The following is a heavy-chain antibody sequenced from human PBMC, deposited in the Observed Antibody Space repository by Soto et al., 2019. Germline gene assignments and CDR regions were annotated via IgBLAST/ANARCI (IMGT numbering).Heavy chain of an antibody. D-gene: IGHD3-10*01. CDR2: IYPGDSDT. V-gene: IGHV5-51*01. J-gene: IGHJ3*01. CDR3: ARLPGVRGVFDGFNV. Sequence: ESLKISCKGSGYSFAGYWIGWVRQMPGKGLDWMGVIYPGDSDTRYSPSFHGQVTISADKSISTAYLQWSSLKASGTAMYFCARLPGVRGVFDGFNVWGQGTMVTVSS. CDR1: GYSFAGYW.